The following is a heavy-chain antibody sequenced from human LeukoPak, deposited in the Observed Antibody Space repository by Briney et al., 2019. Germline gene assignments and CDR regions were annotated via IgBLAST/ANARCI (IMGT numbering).Heavy chain of an antibody. Sequence: PSETLSLTCTVSGGSISSHYWSWIRQPPGKGLEWIGYIYYSGSTYYNPSLKSRVTISVDTSKNQFSLKLSSVTAADTAVYYCARNYYDFWSGSEGKWYYFDYWGQGTLVTVSS. CDR1: GGSISSHY. V-gene: IGHV4-59*06. D-gene: IGHD3-3*01. J-gene: IGHJ4*02. CDR3: ARNYYDFWSGSEGKWYYFDY. CDR2: IYYSGST.